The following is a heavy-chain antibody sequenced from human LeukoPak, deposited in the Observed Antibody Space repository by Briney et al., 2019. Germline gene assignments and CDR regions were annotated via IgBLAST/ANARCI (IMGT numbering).Heavy chain of an antibody. J-gene: IGHJ4*02. Sequence: SVKVSCKASGGTSSTYAISGGRQAPGQGLEWRGGIIPIFGTANYAQKFQGRVTITADKSTSTAYMELSSLRSEDTAVYYCASRNGWYDYWGQGALVTVSS. CDR1: GGTSSTYA. CDR3: ASRNGWYDY. D-gene: IGHD6-19*01. CDR2: IIPIFGTA. V-gene: IGHV1-69*06.